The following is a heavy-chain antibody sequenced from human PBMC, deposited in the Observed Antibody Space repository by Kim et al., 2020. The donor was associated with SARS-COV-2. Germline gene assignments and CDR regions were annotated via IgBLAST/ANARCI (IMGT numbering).Heavy chain of an antibody. Sequence: GGSLRLSCAASGFIFSDYAMSWVRQTPGKGLEWVSGISSSGDSTYYPDSVKGRFTISRDNSKNTLYLQMTSPGAEDTAMYYCAKDRKAHCNWFDPWGQGT. D-gene: IGHD3-3*02. CDR3: AKDRKAHCNWFDP. CDR2: ISSSGDST. J-gene: IGHJ5*02. V-gene: IGHV3-23*01. CDR1: GFIFSDYA.